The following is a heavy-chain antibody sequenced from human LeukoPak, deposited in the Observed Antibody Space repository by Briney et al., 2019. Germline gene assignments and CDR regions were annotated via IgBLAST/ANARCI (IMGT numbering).Heavy chain of an antibody. V-gene: IGHV4-59*01. D-gene: IGHD3-10*01. CDR3: ARDRGHSAYYYDLVQGLWFGDNYRGYDAFDI. CDR1: GGSISNYY. Sequence: PSETLSLTCTVSGGSISNYYWSWIRQPPGKGLEWIGYIYYSGSTNYNPSLKSRVTISVDTSKNQFSLKLSSVTADDTAVYYCARDRGHSAYYYDLVQGLWFGDNYRGYDAFDIWGQGTMVTVSS. CDR2: IYYSGST. J-gene: IGHJ3*02.